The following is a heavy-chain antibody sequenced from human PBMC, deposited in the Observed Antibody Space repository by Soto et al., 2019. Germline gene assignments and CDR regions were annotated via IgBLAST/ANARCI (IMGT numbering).Heavy chain of an antibody. CDR1: GGSISNYY. J-gene: IGHJ4*02. V-gene: IGHV4-59*01. CDR2: IHYSGST. Sequence: SETLSLTCTVSGGSISNYYWSWIRHPPGKKLEWIGNIHYSGSTNYNPSLKSRVTISGDTSKNQFSLKLYSVTAADTAVYYCARAYGGYADYWGQGALVTVSS. D-gene: IGHD5-12*01. CDR3: ARAYGGYADY.